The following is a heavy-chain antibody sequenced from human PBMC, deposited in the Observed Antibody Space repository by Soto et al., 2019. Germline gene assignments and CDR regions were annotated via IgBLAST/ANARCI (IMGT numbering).Heavy chain of an antibody. Sequence: SETLSLTCTVSGGSISSYYWSWIRQSPGKGLEWIGYIHFSGSTKSNPSLKSRVTISVDTSRNQVSLKLSSVTAADSAVYFCARARYHLLRPHYYGMDVWGQGTTVTVSS. J-gene: IGHJ6*02. V-gene: IGHV4-59*01. CDR3: ARARYHLLRPHYYGMDV. CDR1: GGSISSYY. D-gene: IGHD2-2*01. CDR2: IHFSGST.